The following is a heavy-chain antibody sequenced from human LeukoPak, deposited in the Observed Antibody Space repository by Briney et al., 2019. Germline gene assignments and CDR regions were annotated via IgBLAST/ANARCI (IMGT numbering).Heavy chain of an antibody. CDR1: GFTFSNYW. CDR2: INSDGSST. J-gene: IGHJ2*01. CDR3: ASFFLGSWYFDL. Sequence: GGSLRLSCAASGFTFSNYWMHWVRQAPGKGLVWVSRINSDGSSTSYADSVKGRFTISRDNAKNTLYLEMNSLRAEDTAVYYCASFFLGSWYFDLWGRGTPVTVSS. V-gene: IGHV3-74*01. D-gene: IGHD7-27*01.